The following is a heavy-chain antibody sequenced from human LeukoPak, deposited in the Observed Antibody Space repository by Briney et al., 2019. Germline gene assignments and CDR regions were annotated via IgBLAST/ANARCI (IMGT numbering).Heavy chain of an antibody. CDR1: GYTFTGYY. V-gene: IGHV1-2*02. D-gene: IGHD3-22*01. CDR3: AREVGYYDSSGYLYYFDY. J-gene: IGHJ4*02. Sequence: ASVKVSCKASGYTFTGYYMHWVRQAPGQGLEWMGWINPNSGGTNYAQKFQGRVTMTRDTSISIAYMELSRLRSDDTAVYYCAREVGYYDSSGYLYYFDYWGQGTLVTVSS. CDR2: INPNSGGT.